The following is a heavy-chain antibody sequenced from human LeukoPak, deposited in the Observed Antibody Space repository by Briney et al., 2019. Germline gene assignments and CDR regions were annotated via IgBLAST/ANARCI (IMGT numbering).Heavy chain of an antibody. Sequence: GGSLRLSCAASGFTFSSYSMNWVRQAPGKGLEWVSSISSSSSYIYYADSVKGRFTISRDSAKNSLYLQMNSLRAEDTAVYYCARGPHYYDSSGYNSWGQGTLVTVSS. CDR1: GFTFSSYS. D-gene: IGHD3-22*01. V-gene: IGHV3-21*01. J-gene: IGHJ4*02. CDR2: ISSSSSYI. CDR3: ARGPHYYDSSGYNS.